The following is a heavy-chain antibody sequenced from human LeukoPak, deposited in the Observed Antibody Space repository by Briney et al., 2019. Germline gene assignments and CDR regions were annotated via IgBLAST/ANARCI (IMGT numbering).Heavy chain of an antibody. V-gene: IGHV3-23*01. CDR3: AKEQRDWNYGVLDY. CDR1: GFTFSSYA. CDR2: ISGSGGST. Sequence: AGGSLRLSCAASGFTFSSYAMSWVRQAPGKGLEWVSAISGSGGSTNYADSVKGRFTISRDNSKNMLYLQMNSLRAEDTAEYYCAKEQRDWNYGVLDYWGQGTQVTVSS. J-gene: IGHJ4*02. D-gene: IGHD1-7*01.